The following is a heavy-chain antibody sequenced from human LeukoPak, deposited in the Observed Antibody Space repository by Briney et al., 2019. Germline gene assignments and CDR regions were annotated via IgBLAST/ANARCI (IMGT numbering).Heavy chain of an antibody. CDR3: ARDRVRDSSSYYYAFDY. J-gene: IGHJ4*02. CDR2: IGWNSGSI. D-gene: IGHD3-22*01. Sequence: GGSLRLSCAASGFKFDDYAIHWVRQTPGKGLEWVSGIGWNSGSIAYADSLKGRFTISRDNAKSTLYLQMDSLRVEDTAVYYCARDRVRDSSSYYYAFDYWGQGTLVTVSS. V-gene: IGHV3-9*01. CDR1: GFKFDDYA.